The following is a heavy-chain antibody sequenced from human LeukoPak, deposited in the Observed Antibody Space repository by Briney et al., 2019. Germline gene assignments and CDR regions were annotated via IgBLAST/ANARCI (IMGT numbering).Heavy chain of an antibody. CDR1: GYTFTSYY. CDR3: AAEGLAARPGYYYYYGMDV. CDR2: INPSGGST. J-gene: IGHJ6*02. D-gene: IGHD6-6*01. V-gene: IGHV1-46*01. Sequence: ASVKVSCKASGYTFTSYYMHWVRQAPGHGLEWMGIINPSGGSTSYAQKFQGRVTMTRDTSTSTVYMELSSLRSEDTAVYYCAAEGLAARPGYYYYYGMDVWGQGTTVTVSS.